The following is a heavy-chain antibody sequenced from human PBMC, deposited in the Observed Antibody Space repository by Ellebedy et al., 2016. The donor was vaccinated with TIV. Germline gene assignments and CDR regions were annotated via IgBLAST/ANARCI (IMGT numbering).Heavy chain of an antibody. CDR3: ARDRFATLY. CDR1: GFTFSSYA. CDR2: IDGTSYST. D-gene: IGHD3-3*01. V-gene: IGHV3-23*01. Sequence: PGGSLRLSCTTSGFTFSSYAMGWVRQAPGRGLEWVSAIDGTSYSTFYADSVEGRFTISRDNSKNTLYLQMNSLRVEDTAVYYCARDRFATLYWGQGTLVTVSS. J-gene: IGHJ4*02.